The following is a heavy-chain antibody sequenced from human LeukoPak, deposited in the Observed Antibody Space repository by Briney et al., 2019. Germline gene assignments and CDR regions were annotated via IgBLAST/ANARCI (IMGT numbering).Heavy chain of an antibody. CDR3: AKDVYSSGCNMDV. D-gene: IGHD6-19*01. CDR2: IIPIFGTA. CDR1: GGTFSSYA. V-gene: IGHV1-69*13. J-gene: IGHJ6*02. Sequence: VASVKVSCKASGGTFSSYAISWVRQAPGQGLEWMGGIIPIFGTANYAQKFQGRVTITADESTSTAYMELSSLRPEDTAVYYCAKDVYSSGCNMDVWGQGTTVTVSS.